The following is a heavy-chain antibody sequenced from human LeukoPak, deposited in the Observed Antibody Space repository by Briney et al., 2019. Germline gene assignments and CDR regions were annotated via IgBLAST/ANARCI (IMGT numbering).Heavy chain of an antibody. CDR3: ARNSNYDSSGYYSVSDY. CDR1: GGSISSYY. CDR2: IYTSGST. Sequence: SETLSLTCTASGGSISSYYWSWIRQPAGKGLEWIGRIYTSGSTNYNPSLKGRVTMSVDTSKNQFSLKLSTVTAADTAVYYCARNSNYDSSGYYSVSDYWGQGTLVTVSS. V-gene: IGHV4-4*07. J-gene: IGHJ4*02. D-gene: IGHD3-22*01.